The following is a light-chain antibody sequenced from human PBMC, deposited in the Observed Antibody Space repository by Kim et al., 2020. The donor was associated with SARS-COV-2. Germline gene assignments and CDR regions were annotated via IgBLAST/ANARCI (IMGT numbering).Light chain of an antibody. Sequence: ALGQTGRITCQGDSLRNDYASWYQHKPGQAPEVVIYGKNNRPSGIPDRFSGSSSGNTTSLTITGAQAEDEADYYCNSRDNSGNHWVFGGGTQLTVL. CDR2: GKN. J-gene: IGLJ3*02. V-gene: IGLV3-19*01. CDR1: SLRNDY. CDR3: NSRDNSGNHWV.